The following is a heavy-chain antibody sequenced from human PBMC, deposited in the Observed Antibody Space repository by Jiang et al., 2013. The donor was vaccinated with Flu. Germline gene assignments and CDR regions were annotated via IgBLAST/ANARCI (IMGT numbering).Heavy chain of an antibody. Sequence: LLKPSETLSLTCAVYGGSFSGYYWSWIRQPPGKGLEWIGEINHSGSTNYNPSLKSRVTISVDTSKNQFSLKLSSVTAADTAVYYCARRITMVRGVPRRSNWYFDLWGRGTLVTVSS. V-gene: IGHV4-34*01. J-gene: IGHJ2*01. CDR3: ARRITMVRGVPRRSNWYFDL. D-gene: IGHD3-10*01. CDR1: GGSFSGYY. CDR2: INHSGST.